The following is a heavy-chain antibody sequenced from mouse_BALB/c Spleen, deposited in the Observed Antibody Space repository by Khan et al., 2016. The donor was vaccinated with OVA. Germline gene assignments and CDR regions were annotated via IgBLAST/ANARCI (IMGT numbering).Heavy chain of an antibody. Sequence: QVQLQQPGPGLVQPSQSLSITCTVSGFSLTSYGVHWVRQSPGKGLEWLGVIWSGGITDYNATFISRLSISKDISKSQVFFKMNSLHPNDTAIYYCARNRNGYVDYWGQGTTLTVSS. V-gene: IGHV2-2*02. CDR3: ARNRNGYVDY. CDR1: GFSLTSYG. J-gene: IGHJ2*01. D-gene: IGHD1-1*02. CDR2: IWSGGIT.